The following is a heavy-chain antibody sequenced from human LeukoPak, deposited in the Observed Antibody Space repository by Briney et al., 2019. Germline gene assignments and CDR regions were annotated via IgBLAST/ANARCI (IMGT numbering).Heavy chain of an antibody. CDR1: GFTFSSYA. Sequence: GGSLRLSCAASGFTFSSYAMHWVRQAPGKGLEWVAVISYDGSNKYYADSVKGRFTISRDNSKNTLYLQMNSLRAEDTAVYYCARVKSSNYYDSSGYYYASAFDIWGQGTMVTVSS. CDR2: ISYDGSNK. V-gene: IGHV3-30-3*01. J-gene: IGHJ3*02. CDR3: ARVKSSNYYDSSGYYYASAFDI. D-gene: IGHD3-22*01.